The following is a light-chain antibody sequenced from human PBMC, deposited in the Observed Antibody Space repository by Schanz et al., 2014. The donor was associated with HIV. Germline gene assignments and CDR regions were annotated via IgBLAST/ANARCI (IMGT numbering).Light chain of an antibody. CDR1: SSDVGGYDF. CDR2: DVA. CDR3: SSYASSTSVL. V-gene: IGLV2-14*01. J-gene: IGLJ2*01. Sequence: LTQPASVSGSPGQSITISCTGTSSDVGGYDFVSWFQQYPGKAPKLMIYDVAKRPSGISNRFSGSKSGNTASLTIFGLQADDEADYYCSSYASSTSVLFGGGTKLTVL.